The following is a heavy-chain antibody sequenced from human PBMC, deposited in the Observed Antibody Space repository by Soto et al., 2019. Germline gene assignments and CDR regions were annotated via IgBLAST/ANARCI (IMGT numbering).Heavy chain of an antibody. V-gene: IGHV4-34*01. D-gene: IGHD6-19*01. CDR2: INHSGST. Sequence: QVQLQQWGAGLLKPSETLSLTCAVYGGSFSGYYWSWIRQPPGKGLEWIGEINHSGSTNYNPSLKSRVTISVDTSKNQFSLKLSSVTAADTAVYYCASWGEDGSGWEIDYWGQGTLVTVSS. CDR1: GGSFSGYY. CDR3: ASWGEDGSGWEIDY. J-gene: IGHJ4*02.